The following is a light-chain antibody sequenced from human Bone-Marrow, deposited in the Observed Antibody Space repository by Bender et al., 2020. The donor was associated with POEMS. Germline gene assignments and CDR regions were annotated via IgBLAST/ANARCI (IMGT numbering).Light chain of an antibody. CDR3: TSYSTSDTLI. V-gene: IGLV1-44*01. Sequence: QSVLTQPPSASGAPGQRVTISCSGGSSNIGAHAVNWYQHLPGTAPKLLIYSSHRRPSEVPDRFSGSKSGSTASLTISGLQAEDEADYYCTSYSTSDTLIFGGGTRLTVL. CDR1: SSNIGAHA. CDR2: SSH. J-gene: IGLJ2*01.